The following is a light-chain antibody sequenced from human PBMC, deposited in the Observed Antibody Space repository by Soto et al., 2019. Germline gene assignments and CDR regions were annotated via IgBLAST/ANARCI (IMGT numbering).Light chain of an antibody. J-gene: IGLJ1*01. Sequence: LTQPPPLAGSPGQSVTISCRGNTSDVGKYDRVSWYQQFPGTAPKLIIYEVTNRPSGVPARFSGSKSGNTASLTISGLQAEDEADYYCSSYINTSRXVXGTGTKVTVL. CDR2: EVT. CDR1: TSDVGKYDR. CDR3: SSYINTSRXV. V-gene: IGLV2-18*02.